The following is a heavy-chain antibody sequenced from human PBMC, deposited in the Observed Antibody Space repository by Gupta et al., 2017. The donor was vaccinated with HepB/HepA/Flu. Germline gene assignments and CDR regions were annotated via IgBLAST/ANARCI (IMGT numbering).Heavy chain of an antibody. Sequence: EVQLVESGGGFVQPGGSLRLSFAASGFTFSSYAMHWVRQAPGKGLEYVSAISSNGGSTYYANSVKGRFTISRDNSKNTLYLQMGSLRAEDMAVYYCAREEYGDYVKRFDYWGQGTLVTVSS. CDR3: AREEYGDYVKRFDY. CDR2: ISSNGGST. J-gene: IGHJ4*02. D-gene: IGHD4-17*01. V-gene: IGHV3-64*01. CDR1: GFTFSSYA.